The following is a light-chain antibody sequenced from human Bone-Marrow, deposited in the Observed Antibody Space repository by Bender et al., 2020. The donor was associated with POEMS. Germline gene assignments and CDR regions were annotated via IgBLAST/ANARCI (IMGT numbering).Light chain of an antibody. CDR1: STDVGAYNH. Sequence: QSALTQPASVSGSPGQSITISCTGTSTDVGAYNHVSWYQQHPGKAPKLIIFEVSNRPSGISNRFSASKSGNTASLTISGLQAEDESDYYCSSFTSRSTHVVFGGGTQLTVL. CDR3: SSFTSRSTHVV. J-gene: IGLJ2*01. V-gene: IGLV2-14*03. CDR2: EVS.